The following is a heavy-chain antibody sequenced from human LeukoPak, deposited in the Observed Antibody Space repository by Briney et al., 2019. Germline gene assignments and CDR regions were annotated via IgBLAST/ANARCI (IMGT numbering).Heavy chain of an antibody. CDR3: AKGRSWELLNY. J-gene: IGHJ4*02. V-gene: IGHV3-23*01. D-gene: IGHD1-26*01. Sequence: GGSLRLSCAASGFTFSSYAMSWVRQAPGKGLEWVSAISGSGGSTYYADSMKGRFTISRDNSKNTLYLQMNSLRAEDTAVYYCAKGRSWELLNYWGQGTLVTVSS. CDR1: GFTFSSYA. CDR2: ISGSGGST.